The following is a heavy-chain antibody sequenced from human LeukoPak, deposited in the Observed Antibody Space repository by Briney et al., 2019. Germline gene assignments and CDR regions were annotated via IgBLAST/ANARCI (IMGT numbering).Heavy chain of an antibody. CDR3: ARDQRYSYGYDY. Sequence: GGSLRLSCAASGFTFSSYSMNWVRQAPGKGLEWVSSISSSSSYIYYADSVKGRFTISRDNAKNSLYLQMNSLRAGDTAVYYCARDQRYSYGYDYWGQGTLVTVSS. CDR2: ISSSSSYI. J-gene: IGHJ4*02. CDR1: GFTFSSYS. D-gene: IGHD5-18*01. V-gene: IGHV3-21*01.